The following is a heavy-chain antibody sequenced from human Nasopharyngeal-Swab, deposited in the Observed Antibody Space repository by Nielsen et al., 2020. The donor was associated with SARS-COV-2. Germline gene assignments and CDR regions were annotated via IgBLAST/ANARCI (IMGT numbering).Heavy chain of an antibody. D-gene: IGHD1-26*01. CDR2: IYYSGST. CDR3: ARDLWAVGATSN. V-gene: IGHV4-31*03. Sequence: SETLSLTCTVSGGSISSGGYYWSWIRQHPGKGLEWIGYIYYSGSTYYNPSLKSRVTISVDTSKNQFSLKLSSVTAADTAVYYCARDLWAVGATSNWGQGTLVTVSS. J-gene: IGHJ4*02. CDR1: GGSISSGGYY.